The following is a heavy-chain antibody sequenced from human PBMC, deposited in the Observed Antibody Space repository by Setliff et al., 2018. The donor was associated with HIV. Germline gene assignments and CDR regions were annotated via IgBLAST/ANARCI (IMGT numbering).Heavy chain of an antibody. Sequence: SETLSLTCTVSGGSISSSSYYWGWIRQPPGKGLEWIGNIFYTGNTYYNPSLKSRITISVDTSKNHFSLKVSSVTAADTAVYYCARSPRPVTPFDFWGQGTMVTVSS. CDR3: ARSPRPVTPFDF. D-gene: IGHD4-17*01. V-gene: IGHV4-39*02. J-gene: IGHJ3*01. CDR2: IFYTGNT. CDR1: GGSISSSSYY.